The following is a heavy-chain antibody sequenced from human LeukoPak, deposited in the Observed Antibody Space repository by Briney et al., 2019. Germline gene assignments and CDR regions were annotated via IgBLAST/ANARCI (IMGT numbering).Heavy chain of an antibody. CDR1: GGSISSYY. V-gene: IGHV4-59*01. D-gene: IGHD3-10*01. CDR2: IYYSGST. Sequence: PSETLSLTCTVSGGSISSYYRSWIRQPPGKGLEWIGYIYYSGSTNYNPSLKSRVTISIDTSKNEFSLKLTSVTAADTAVYYCAREANYYGSGSYFEGTFDYWGQGSLVTVSS. J-gene: IGHJ4*02. CDR3: AREANYYGSGSYFEGTFDY.